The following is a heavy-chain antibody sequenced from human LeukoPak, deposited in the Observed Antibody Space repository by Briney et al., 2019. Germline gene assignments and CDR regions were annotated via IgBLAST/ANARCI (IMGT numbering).Heavy chain of an antibody. V-gene: IGHV1-69*13. CDR2: IIPIFGTA. J-gene: IGHJ6*03. CDR3: ARGVTLDYYYYYMDV. CDR1: GGTFSSYA. D-gene: IGHD2-21*02. Sequence: VASVKVSCKASGGTFSSYAISWVRQAPGQGLEWMGGIIPIFGTANYAQKFQGRVTITADESTSTAYMELSSLRSEDTAVYYCARGVTLDYYYYYMDVWGKGTTVTVSS.